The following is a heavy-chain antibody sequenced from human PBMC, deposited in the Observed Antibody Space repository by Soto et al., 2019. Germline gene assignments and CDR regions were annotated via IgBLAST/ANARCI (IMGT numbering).Heavy chain of an antibody. CDR1: GFTFSDYY. V-gene: IGHV3-11*05. J-gene: IGHJ3*02. CDR2: ISSSRSYT. CDR3: ARDADILTGSDAFDI. D-gene: IGHD3-9*01. Sequence: QVQLVESGGGLVKPGGSLRLSCAASGFTFSDYYMSWIRQPPGKGLEWVSYISSSRSYTNYADSVKGRFTISRDNAKNSLYLQMNSLRAEDTAVYYCARDADILTGSDAFDIWGQGTMVTVSS.